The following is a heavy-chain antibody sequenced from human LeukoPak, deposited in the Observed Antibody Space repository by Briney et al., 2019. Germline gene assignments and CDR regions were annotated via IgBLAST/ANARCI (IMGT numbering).Heavy chain of an antibody. CDR1: GYTFTSYG. CDR3: ARVGRYSSTWPPEGDDAFDI. CDR2: ISGYNNNA. J-gene: IGHJ3*02. D-gene: IGHD2-2*01. V-gene: IGHV1-18*01. Sequence: ASVKVSCKASGYTFTSYGITWVRQAPGQWLEWMGWISGYNNNANYAQKFQGRDTMTTDTSTRTAYMELRGLRSDDTAVYYCARVGRYSSTWPPEGDDAFDIWGQGTMVTVSS.